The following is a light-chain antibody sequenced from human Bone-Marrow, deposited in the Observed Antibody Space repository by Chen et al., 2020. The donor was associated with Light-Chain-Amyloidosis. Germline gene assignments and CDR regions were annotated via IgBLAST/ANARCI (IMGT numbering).Light chain of an antibody. Sequence: SALTQPASVSGSPGQSITISCTGTSSDVGGDNPVSWYQQHPDKAPKLMIYVVTHRPSWVPDRFSGSKSDNTASLTISGLQTEDEADYFCRSYTITNTLVFGSGTRGTVL. CDR3: RSYTITNTLV. J-gene: IGLJ1*01. V-gene: IGLV2-14*01. CDR2: VVT. CDR1: SSDVGGDNP.